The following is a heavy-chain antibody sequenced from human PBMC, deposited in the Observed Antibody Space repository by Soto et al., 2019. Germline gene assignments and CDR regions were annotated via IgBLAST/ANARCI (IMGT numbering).Heavy chain of an antibody. V-gene: IGHV5-10-1*01. CDR1: KFTAYW. Sequence: KFTAYWITWVRQMPGKGLEWMATIDPSDSYVDYSPSFRGHVTFSVDRSITTVYLQWNSLKVSDSAMYFCTRRASSSFYHFDFWGQGALVTVSS. CDR2: IDPSDSYV. CDR3: TRRASSSFYHFDF. D-gene: IGHD2-2*01. J-gene: IGHJ4*02.